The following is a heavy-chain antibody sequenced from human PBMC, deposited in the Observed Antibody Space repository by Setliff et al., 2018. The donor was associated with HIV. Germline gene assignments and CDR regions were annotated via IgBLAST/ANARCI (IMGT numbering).Heavy chain of an antibody. Sequence: LRLSCIGSGFTFSDSWMTWVRQAPGKGLEWVAVIWYDGSNKYYADSVKGRFTTSRDNSKNTLYLQMSTLRAEDTAVYYCARYNWNPLGYRFDYWGQGTLVTVSS. CDR2: IWYDGSNK. D-gene: IGHD1-20*01. J-gene: IGHJ4*02. V-gene: IGHV3-33*08. CDR3: ARYNWNPLGYRFDY. CDR1: GFTFSDSW.